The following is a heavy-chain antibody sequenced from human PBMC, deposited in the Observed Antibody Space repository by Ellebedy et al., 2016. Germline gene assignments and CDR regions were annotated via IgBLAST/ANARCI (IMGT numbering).Heavy chain of an antibody. CDR1: GGSISSYY. J-gene: IGHJ6*02. Sequence: SETLSLXCTVSGGSISSYYWSWIRQPPGKGLEWIGYIYYSGSTNYNPSLKSRVTISVDTSKNQFSLKLSSVTAADTAVYYCAREGVPDYYYYGMDVWGQGTTVTVSS. CDR2: IYYSGST. V-gene: IGHV4-59*12. CDR3: AREGVPDYYYYGMDV. D-gene: IGHD3-16*01.